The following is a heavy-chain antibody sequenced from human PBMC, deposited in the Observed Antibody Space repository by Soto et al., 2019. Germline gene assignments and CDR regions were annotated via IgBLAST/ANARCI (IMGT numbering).Heavy chain of an antibody. CDR3: AKDRAARPGNFDY. D-gene: IGHD6-6*01. Sequence: GGSLRLSCAASGFTFDDYAMHWVRQAPGKGLEWVSGISWNSGSIGYVDSVKGRFTISRDNAKNSLYLQMNSLRAEDTALYYCAKDRAARPGNFDYWGQGTLVTVSS. CDR1: GFTFDDYA. V-gene: IGHV3-9*01. J-gene: IGHJ4*02. CDR2: ISWNSGSI.